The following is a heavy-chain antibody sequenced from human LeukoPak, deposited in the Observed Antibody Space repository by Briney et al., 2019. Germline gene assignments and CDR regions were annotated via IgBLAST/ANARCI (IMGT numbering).Heavy chain of an antibody. CDR2: IYLYGTT. J-gene: IGHJ6*02. V-gene: IGHV4-4*02. D-gene: IGHD1/OR15-1a*01. CDR3: ARQKWEQQGRDYYFNGLDV. CDR1: GFIFSNYD. Sequence: PGGSLRLSCAASGFIFSNYDMHWVRQAPGKGLEWIGEIYLYGTTNYNPSFTSRVTMSVDRSRNQFSLKLTSVTAADTAVYYCARQKWEQQGRDYYFNGLDVWGPGTTVIVSS.